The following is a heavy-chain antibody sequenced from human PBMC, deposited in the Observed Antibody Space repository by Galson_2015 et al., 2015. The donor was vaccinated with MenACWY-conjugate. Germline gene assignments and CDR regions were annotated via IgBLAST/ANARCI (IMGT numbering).Heavy chain of an antibody. CDR3: ARESSGDPGNFDY. Sequence: SLRLSCAASGFTFSSYSMNWVRQAPGEGLEWVSSISSSSSYIYYADSVKGRFNISRDNAKNSLYLQMNSLRAEDTAVYYCARESSGDPGNFDYWGQGTLVTVSS. V-gene: IGHV3-21*01. J-gene: IGHJ4*02. CDR2: ISSSSSYI. D-gene: IGHD3-22*01. CDR1: GFTFSSYS.